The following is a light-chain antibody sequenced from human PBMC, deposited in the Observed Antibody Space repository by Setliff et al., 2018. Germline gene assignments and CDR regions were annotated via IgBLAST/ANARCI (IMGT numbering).Light chain of an antibody. J-gene: IGLJ2*01. Sequence: QSVLTQPPSVSGAPGQRVTISCTGISSNIGAGYDVHWYQQLPGTAPKLLIYGNSNRPSGVPDRFSGSKSGTSASLAITGLQAEDEADYYCQSYDSSLSAYVVFGGGTKVTVL. CDR2: GNS. V-gene: IGLV1-40*01. CDR1: SSNIGAGYD. CDR3: QSYDSSLSAYVV.